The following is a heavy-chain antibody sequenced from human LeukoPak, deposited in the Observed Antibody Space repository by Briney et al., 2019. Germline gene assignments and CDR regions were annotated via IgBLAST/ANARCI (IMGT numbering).Heavy chain of an antibody. CDR1: GFSFSSYA. CDR2: ISSSGGST. Sequence: PGGSLRLSCAASGFSFSSYAMSRVRQAPGKGLEWVSTISSSGGSTYYADSVKGRFTISRDNSKSTLYLQMNSLRAEDTAVYYCAKATFASSWNLYFDYWGQGTLVTVSS. D-gene: IGHD6-13*01. V-gene: IGHV3-23*01. J-gene: IGHJ4*02. CDR3: AKATFASSWNLYFDY.